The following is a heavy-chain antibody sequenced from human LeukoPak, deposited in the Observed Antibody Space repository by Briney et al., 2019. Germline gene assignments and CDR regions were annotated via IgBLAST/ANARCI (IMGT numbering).Heavy chain of an antibody. CDR2: TYYRSKWNS. D-gene: IGHD6-13*01. CDR3: ARYTSSWFFDS. CDR1: GDSVSSTSAA. V-gene: IGHV6-1*01. J-gene: IGHJ4*02. Sequence: SQTLSLTCAISGDSVSSTSAARNWIRHSPSRGLEWLGRTYYRSKWNSDYAVSVRGRITVNPDTSTNQFSLQLNSVAPEDTAVYYCARYTSSWFFDSWGLGTLVTVSS.